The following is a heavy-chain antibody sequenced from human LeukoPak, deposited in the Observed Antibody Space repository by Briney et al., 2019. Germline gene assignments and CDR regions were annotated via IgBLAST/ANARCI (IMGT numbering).Heavy chain of an antibody. CDR3: ARDGSSWANLLDP. V-gene: IGHV3-74*01. CDR2: IYNDGSST. D-gene: IGHD6-13*01. CDR1: GFTTSSYW. Sequence: GPLRLSCAASGFTTSSYWMHCVRQAPGAGLVCLTRIYNDGSSTSYADSVKGRFTISRDNAKNTLYLQMNSLRVEDTAVYYCARDGSSWANLLDPWGQGTLVTVSS. J-gene: IGHJ5*02.